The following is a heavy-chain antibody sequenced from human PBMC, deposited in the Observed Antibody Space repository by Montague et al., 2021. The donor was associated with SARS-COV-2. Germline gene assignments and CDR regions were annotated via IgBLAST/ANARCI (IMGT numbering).Heavy chain of an antibody. CDR3: ARHGGDILTGYYKFWWFDP. CDR2: IDPSDSYT. J-gene: IGHJ5*02. D-gene: IGHD3-9*01. V-gene: IGHV5-10-1*01. CDR1: GYSFTSYW. Sequence: QSGAEVKKPGESLRISCKGSGYSFTSYWISWVRQMPGKGLEWMGRIDPSDSYTNYSPSFQGHVTISADKSISTAYLQWSSLKASDTATYYCARHGGDILTGYYKFWWFDPWGQGTLVTVSS.